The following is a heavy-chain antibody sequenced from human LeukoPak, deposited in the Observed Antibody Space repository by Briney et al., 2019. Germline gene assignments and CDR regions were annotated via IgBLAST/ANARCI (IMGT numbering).Heavy chain of an antibody. Sequence: ASVKVSCKASGYTFSNYDINWVRQAPGQGLEWVGWMNPNSGNTGSAQKFQGRVTMTRDTSISTAYMELSSLRSDDTAVYYCARDLGDTYGSVGDFDYWGQGTLVTVSS. J-gene: IGHJ4*02. CDR2: MNPNSGNT. D-gene: IGHD3-10*01. CDR3: ARDLGDTYGSVGDFDY. CDR1: GYTFSNYD. V-gene: IGHV1-8*01.